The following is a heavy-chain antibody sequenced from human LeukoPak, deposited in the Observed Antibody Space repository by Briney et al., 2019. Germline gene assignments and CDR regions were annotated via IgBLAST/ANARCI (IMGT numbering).Heavy chain of an antibody. V-gene: IGHV3-7*01. J-gene: IGHJ3*02. Sequence: GGSLRLSCAASGFTFSSYAMHWVRQAPGKGLEWVANIKRDGSEKYYVDSVKGRFTISRDNAKNSLYRQMNSLRAEDTAVYYCASGSMVRGVMVSLDSAFDIWGQGTMVTVSS. CDR2: IKRDGSEK. CDR3: ASGSMVRGVMVSLDSAFDI. CDR1: GFTFSSYA. D-gene: IGHD3-10*01.